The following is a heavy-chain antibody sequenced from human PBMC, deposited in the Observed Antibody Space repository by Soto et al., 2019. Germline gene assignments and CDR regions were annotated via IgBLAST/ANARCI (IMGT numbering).Heavy chain of an antibody. CDR1: GDRFISYW. CDR2: IYPGDCDT. CDR3: ARHHAFDI. Sequence: EVQLVQSGAEVKKPGESLKISCKGYGDRFISYWIGWVRQRPGKGLEWMGIIYPGDCDTRYIPSFQGQVTISADKSISTDDLQWSSLKASDTDMYYCARHHAFDIWGQGTMVTVSS. J-gene: IGHJ3*02. V-gene: IGHV5-51*01.